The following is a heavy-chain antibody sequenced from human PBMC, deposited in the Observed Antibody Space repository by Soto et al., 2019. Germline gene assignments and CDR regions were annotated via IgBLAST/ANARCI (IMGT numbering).Heavy chain of an antibody. CDR2: FDPEDGET. CDR1: GYTLTELS. Sequence: GASVKVSCKVSGYTLTELSMHWVRQAPGKGLEWMGGFDPEDGETIYAQKFQGRVTMTEDTSTDTAYMELSSLGSEDTAVYYCATARGFLEWLPPGYWGQGTLVTVSS. CDR3: ATARGFLEWLPPGY. V-gene: IGHV1-24*01. D-gene: IGHD3-3*01. J-gene: IGHJ4*02.